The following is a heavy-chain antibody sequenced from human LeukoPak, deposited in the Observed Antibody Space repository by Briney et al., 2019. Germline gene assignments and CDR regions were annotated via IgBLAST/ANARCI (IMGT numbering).Heavy chain of an antibody. D-gene: IGHD1-26*01. Sequence: GGSLRLPCAASGFTFSSYAMHWVRQAPGKGLEWVALISYDGSSEYYADSVRGRFTISRDNSKNTLYLQMNSLRAEDTAVYYCARSGYSGRYPAYFDYWGQGTLVTVSS. CDR2: ISYDGSSE. CDR1: GFTFSSYA. J-gene: IGHJ4*02. V-gene: IGHV3-30-3*01. CDR3: ARSGYSGRYPAYFDY.